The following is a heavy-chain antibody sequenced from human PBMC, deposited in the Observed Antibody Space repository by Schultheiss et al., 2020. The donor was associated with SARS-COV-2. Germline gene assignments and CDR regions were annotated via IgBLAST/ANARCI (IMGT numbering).Heavy chain of an antibody. V-gene: IGHV1-69*13. CDR3: ARAIVVVPAASGDYMDV. J-gene: IGHJ6*03. CDR1: GGTFSSYA. Sequence: SVKVSCKASGGTFSSYAISWVRQAPGQGLEWMGGIIPIFGTANYAQKFQGRVTITADESTSTAYMELRSLRSDDTAVYYCARAIVVVPAASGDYMDVWGKGTTVTVSS. CDR2: IIPIFGTA. D-gene: IGHD2-2*01.